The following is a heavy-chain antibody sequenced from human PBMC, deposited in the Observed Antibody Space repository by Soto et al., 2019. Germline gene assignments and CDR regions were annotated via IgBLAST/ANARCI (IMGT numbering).Heavy chain of an antibody. CDR1: GYTFTSYA. CDR2: INAGNGNT. D-gene: IGHD2-15*01. V-gene: IGHV1-3*01. CDR3: ARDPGSCYHC. Sequence: GASVKVSCKASGYTFTSYAMHWVLQAPGQRLEWMGWINAGNGNTKYSQKFQGRVTITTDKSASTAYMELSSLRSEDTAVYYCARDPGSCYHCWGQGTLVTVSS. J-gene: IGHJ4*02.